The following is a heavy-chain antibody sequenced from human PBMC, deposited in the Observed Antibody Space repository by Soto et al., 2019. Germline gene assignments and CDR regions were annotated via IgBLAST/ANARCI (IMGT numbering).Heavy chain of an antibody. V-gene: IGHV4-31*03. J-gene: IGHJ5*02. Sequence: PLQTLSVTCTVADGSISSGGYYWSWISQHPGKGLEWIGYIYYSGSTYYNPSLKSRVTISVDTSKNQFSLKLSSVTAADTAVYYCARGILLWFGELIDRFDPWGQGTLVTVSS. CDR2: IYYSGST. CDR1: DGSISSGGYY. CDR3: ARGILLWFGELIDRFDP. D-gene: IGHD3-10*01.